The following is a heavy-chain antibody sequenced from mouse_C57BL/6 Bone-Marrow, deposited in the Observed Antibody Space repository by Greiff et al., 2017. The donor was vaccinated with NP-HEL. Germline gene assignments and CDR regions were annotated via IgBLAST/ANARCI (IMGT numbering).Heavy chain of an antibody. CDR1: GFSLTSYA. CDR3: ARNSYGSSYDYYAMDY. Sequence: VQLQQSGPGLVAPSQSLSITCTVSGFSLTSYAISWVRQPPGKGLEWLGVIWTGGGTNYNSALKSRLSISKDNSKSQVFLKMNSLQTDDTARYYCARNSYGSSYDYYAMDYWGQGTSVTVSS. J-gene: IGHJ4*01. CDR2: IWTGGGT. V-gene: IGHV2-9-1*01. D-gene: IGHD1-1*01.